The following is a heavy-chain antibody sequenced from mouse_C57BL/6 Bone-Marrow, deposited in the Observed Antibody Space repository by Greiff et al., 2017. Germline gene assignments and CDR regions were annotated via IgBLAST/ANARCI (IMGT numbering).Heavy chain of an antibody. V-gene: IGHV1-64*01. Sequence: QVQLKQPGAELVKPGASVKLSCKASGYTFTSYWMHWVKQRPGQGLEWIGMIHPNSGSTNYNEKFKSKATLTVDKSSSTAYMQLSSLTSEDSAVYYCARKLPFITTAGGDYWGQGTTLTVSS. CDR1: GYTFTSYW. J-gene: IGHJ2*01. CDR2: IHPNSGST. CDR3: ARKLPFITTAGGDY. D-gene: IGHD1-1*01.